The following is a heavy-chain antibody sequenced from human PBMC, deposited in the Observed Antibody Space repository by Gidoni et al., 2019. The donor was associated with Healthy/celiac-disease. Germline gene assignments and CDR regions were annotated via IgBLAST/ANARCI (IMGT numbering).Heavy chain of an antibody. V-gene: IGHV3-23*01. J-gene: IGHJ2*01. D-gene: IGHD4-17*01. CDR2: ISGSGGST. CDR3: AKEQDYGGNSDYLGDL. Sequence: GKGLEWVSAISGSGGSTYYADSVKGRFTISRDNSKNTLYLQMNSLRAEDTAVYYCAKEQDYGGNSDYLGDLWGRGTLVTVSS.